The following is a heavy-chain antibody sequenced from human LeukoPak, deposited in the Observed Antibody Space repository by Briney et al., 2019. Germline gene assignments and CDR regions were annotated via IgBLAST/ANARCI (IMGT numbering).Heavy chain of an antibody. CDR2: IKSDGST. CDR3: ARAPSEIGGYYPEYFRH. CDR1: GFTFSSYW. J-gene: IGHJ1*01. D-gene: IGHD3-22*01. V-gene: IGHV3-74*01. Sequence: PGGSLRLSCAASGFTFSSYWMHWVRQAPGKGLVWVSRIKSDGSTNYADSVEGRFTISRDNAKNTLSLQMNSLRAEDTGVYYCARAPSEIGGYYPEYFRHWGQGTLVTVSS.